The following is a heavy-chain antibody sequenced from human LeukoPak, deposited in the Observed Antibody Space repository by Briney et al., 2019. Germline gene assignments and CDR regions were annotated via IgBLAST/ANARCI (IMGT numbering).Heavy chain of an antibody. J-gene: IGHJ4*02. D-gene: IGHD2-8*01. CDR2: IRSKGYGWTT. Sequence: GGSLRLSCTASGFTFGDYAITWVGQAPGLGLEGVGFIRSKGYGWTTEYGASVKGRFTISRDDSKSIAYLQMNSLKTEDTAVYYCTRMLCTNGICYFDYWGQGTLVTVSS. CDR3: TRMLCTNGICYFDY. CDR1: GFTFGDYA. V-gene: IGHV3-49*04.